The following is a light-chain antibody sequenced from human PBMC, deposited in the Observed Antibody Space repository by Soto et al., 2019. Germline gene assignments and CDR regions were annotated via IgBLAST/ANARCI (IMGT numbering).Light chain of an antibody. CDR2: DVS. J-gene: IGKJ1*01. V-gene: IGKV1-5*01. Sequence: DIQMTQSPSTLSGSVGDRVTITCRASQRISYWLAWYQQRPGKAPKFLIYDVSTLESGVPSRFSGSGSGTEFTLTISSLQPDDFATYFCQRYDSYPWTFGHGTKVDI. CDR3: QRYDSYPWT. CDR1: QRISYW.